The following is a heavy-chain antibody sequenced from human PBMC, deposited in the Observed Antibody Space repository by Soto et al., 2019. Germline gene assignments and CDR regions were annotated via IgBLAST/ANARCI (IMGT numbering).Heavy chain of an antibody. CDR1: GYTFTSYG. V-gene: IGHV1-18*01. CDR3: ARKRLRYYYDSSGYYDP. D-gene: IGHD3-22*01. J-gene: IGHJ5*02. CDR2: ISAYNGNT. Sequence: AASVKVSCKASGYTFTSYGISWVRQAPGQGLEWMGWISAYNGNTNYAQKLQGRVTMTTDTSTSTAYMELRSLRSDDTAVYYCARKRLRYYYDSSGYYDPWGQGTPVTVSS.